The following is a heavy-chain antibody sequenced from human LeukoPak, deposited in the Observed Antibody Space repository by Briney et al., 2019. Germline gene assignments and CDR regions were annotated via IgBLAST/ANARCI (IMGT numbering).Heavy chain of an antibody. V-gene: IGHV3-43*02. J-gene: IGHJ4*02. Sequence: GGSLRLSCAASGFTFDDYAMHWVRQAPGKGLEWVSLISGDGGSTYYADSVKGRFTISGDNSKNSLYLQMNSLRTEDTALYYCAKDTSSGWYDSPDYWGQGTLVTVSS. D-gene: IGHD6-19*01. CDR3: AKDTSSGWYDSPDY. CDR1: GFTFDDYA. CDR2: ISGDGGST.